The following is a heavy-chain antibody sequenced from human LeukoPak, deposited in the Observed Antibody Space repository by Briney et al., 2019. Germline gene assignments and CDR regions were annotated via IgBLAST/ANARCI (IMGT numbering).Heavy chain of an antibody. D-gene: IGHD3-22*01. CDR2: VIPMFGTA. Sequence: SVKVSCKASGGTFGIYAISWVRQAPGQGLEWMGRVIPMFGTADYAQKFQGRVTITADKSTSTAYMELSSLRSEDTAVYYCTRHYDSSGYPSLNYFDYWGQGTLVTVSS. J-gene: IGHJ4*02. CDR3: TRHYDSSGYPSLNYFDY. CDR1: GGTFGIYA. V-gene: IGHV1-69*06.